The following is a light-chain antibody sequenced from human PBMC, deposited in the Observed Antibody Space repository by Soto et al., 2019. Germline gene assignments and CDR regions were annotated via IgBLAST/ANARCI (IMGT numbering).Light chain of an antibody. CDR1: QSVSSNY. CDR3: QQYDSSPLP. Sequence: EIVLTQSPGTLSLSPGERATLSCRASQSVSSNYLAWYQQKPGQAPRLLIYGASSRATGIPDRFSGSGSGTDFPLTISRLEPEDFAVYYFQQYDSSPLPFGGGTKVEIK. J-gene: IGKJ4*01. CDR2: GAS. V-gene: IGKV3-20*01.